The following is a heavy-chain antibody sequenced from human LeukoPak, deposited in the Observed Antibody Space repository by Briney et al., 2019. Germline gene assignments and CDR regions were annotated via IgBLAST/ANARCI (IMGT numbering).Heavy chain of an antibody. J-gene: IGHJ5*02. CDR2: INPNSGGT. V-gene: IGHV1-2*04. D-gene: IGHD6-25*01. CDR1: GYTFTGYY. Sequence: ASVKVSCKASGYTFTGYYMHWVRQAPGQGLEWMGWINPNSGGTNYAQKFQGWVTMTRDTSISTAYMELSRLRSDDTAVYYCARGYSSGSINWFDPWGQGTLVTVSS. CDR3: ARGYSSGSINWFDP.